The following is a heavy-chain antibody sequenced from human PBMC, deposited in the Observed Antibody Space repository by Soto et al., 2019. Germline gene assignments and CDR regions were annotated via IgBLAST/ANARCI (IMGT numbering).Heavy chain of an antibody. CDR3: TSSIVGYCSGGSCYYTPNYNAKFDY. CDR2: IRSKANSYAT. V-gene: IGHV3-73*01. J-gene: IGHJ4*02. D-gene: IGHD2-15*01. Sequence: GVSLRLSCAASGFTFSGSAMHWVRQASGKGLEWVGRIRSKANSYATAYAASVKGRFTISRDDSKNTAYLQMNSLKTEDTAVYYCTSSIVGYCSGGSCYYTPNYNAKFDYWGQGTLVTVSS. CDR1: GFTFSGSA.